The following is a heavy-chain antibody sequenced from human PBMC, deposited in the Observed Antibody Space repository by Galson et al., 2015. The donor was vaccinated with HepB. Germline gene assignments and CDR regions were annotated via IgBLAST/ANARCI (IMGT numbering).Heavy chain of an antibody. Sequence: LRLSCAASTFIFSTYSMNWVRQAPGMGLEWLSYISASGTTIYYADSVKGRFTIPRDNAKNSLYLQMNSLRPEDTAVYFCVFLRGNDLKPLDYWGQGILVTVSS. CDR2: ISASGTTI. CDR3: VFLRGNDLKPLDY. V-gene: IGHV3-48*03. D-gene: IGHD5-12*01. CDR1: TFIFSTYS. J-gene: IGHJ4*02.